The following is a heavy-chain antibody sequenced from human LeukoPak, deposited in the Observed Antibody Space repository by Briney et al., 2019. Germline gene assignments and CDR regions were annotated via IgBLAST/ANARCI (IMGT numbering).Heavy chain of an antibody. Sequence: PGGSLRLSCAASGFTVNSNYITWVRQAPGRGLEWVSVIYTGGSKYYADSVKGRFTISRDNSKNTLYLQMNSLRPEDTAIYYGARGTFDYWGQGTLVTVSS. CDR3: ARGTFDY. V-gene: IGHV3-66*02. CDR2: IYTGGSK. CDR1: GFTVNSNY. J-gene: IGHJ4*02.